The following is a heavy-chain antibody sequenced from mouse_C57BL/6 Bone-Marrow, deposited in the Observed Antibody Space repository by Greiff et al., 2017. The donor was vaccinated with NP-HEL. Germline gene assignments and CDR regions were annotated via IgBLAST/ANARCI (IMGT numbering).Heavy chain of an antibody. V-gene: IGHV1-9*01. J-gene: IGHJ3*01. Sequence: QVQLQQSGAELMKPGASVKLSCKATGYTFTGYWIDWVKQRPGHGLEWIGEILPGSGSINYTETLKGKATFTADTSSNTAYMQLSSLTTEDAAIYYCAGDGDDGFAYWGQGTLVTVSA. D-gene: IGHD2-2*01. CDR1: GYTFTGYW. CDR2: ILPGSGSI. CDR3: AGDGDDGFAY.